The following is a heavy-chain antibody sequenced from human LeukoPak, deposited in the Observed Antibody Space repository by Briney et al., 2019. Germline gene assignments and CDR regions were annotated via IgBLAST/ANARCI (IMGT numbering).Heavy chain of an antibody. J-gene: IGHJ4*02. D-gene: IGHD3-9*01. CDR1: GFTFSNYA. CDR3: AKWGDYDVLTGYYVSDY. V-gene: IGHV3-23*01. Sequence: PGGSLRLSCAASGFTFSNYAMSWVRQAPGKGLEWVSAITGSGGNTYYADSVKGRFTIPRDNSKNTVFLQMNSLRAEDTDVYYCAKWGDYDVLTGYYVSDYWGQGTLVTVSS. CDR2: ITGSGGNT.